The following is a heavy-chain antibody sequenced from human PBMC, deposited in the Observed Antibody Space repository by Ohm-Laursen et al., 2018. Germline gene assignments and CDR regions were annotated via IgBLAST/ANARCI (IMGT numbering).Heavy chain of an antibody. Sequence: SLRLSCSASGFTFSNYYMSWVRQAPGKGLEWVANIKEDGSQKNYVDSVKGRFTISRDNAKNSLYLQMNSLRAEDTALYYCAGKKEHCGGDCLDYWGQGTLVTVSS. CDR3: AGKKEHCGGDCLDY. CDR2: IKEDGSQK. CDR1: GFTFSNYY. V-gene: IGHV3-7*01. D-gene: IGHD2-21*02. J-gene: IGHJ4*02.